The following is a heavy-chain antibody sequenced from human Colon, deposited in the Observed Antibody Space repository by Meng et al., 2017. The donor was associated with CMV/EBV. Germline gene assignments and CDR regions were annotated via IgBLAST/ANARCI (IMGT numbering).Heavy chain of an antibody. D-gene: IGHD2-15*01. CDR3: ARYCSGGNCYSKPGLAKFFDL. V-gene: IGHV1-18*01. CDR2: ISTHNGYT. CDR1: GYIFTSYG. Sequence: ASVKVSCKVSGYIFTSYGISWARQAPGQGLEWMGWISTHNGYTSYAQKFQDRVTMTTDTSTSTAYIDLRSLGSDDSAVYYCARYCSGGNCYSKPGLAKFFDLWGQGTLVTVSS. J-gene: IGHJ4*02.